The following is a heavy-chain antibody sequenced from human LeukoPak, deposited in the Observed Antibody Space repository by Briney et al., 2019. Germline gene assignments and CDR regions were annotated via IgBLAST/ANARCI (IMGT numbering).Heavy chain of an antibody. CDR2: ISGSGGST. CDR3: VTVDGYNYYFDY. D-gene: IGHD5-12*01. CDR1: GFTLSSYA. V-gene: IGHV3-23*01. J-gene: IGHJ4*02. Sequence: GGSLRLSCAAWGFTLSSYAMSGVRQARGKGVEGGSAISGSGGSTYYADSVKGRFTISRDNSKNTLYLQMNSLRAEDTAVYYCVTVDGYNYYFDYWGQGTLVTVSS.